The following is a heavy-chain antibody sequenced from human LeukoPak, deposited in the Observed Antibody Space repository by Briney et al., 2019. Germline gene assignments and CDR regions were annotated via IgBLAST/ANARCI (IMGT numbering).Heavy chain of an antibody. CDR1: GGSFTGYY. J-gene: IGHJ5*02. Sequence: SETLSLTCSVSGGSFTGYYWSWIRQSPGKGLEWIGYIYYSGSTIYNPSLKSRVTLLVDASKNQFSLKLSSVTAADTAVYYCARERGDNWNVGPWGQGTLVTVSS. CDR2: IYYSGST. CDR3: ARERGDNWNVGP. D-gene: IGHD1-20*01. V-gene: IGHV4-59*12.